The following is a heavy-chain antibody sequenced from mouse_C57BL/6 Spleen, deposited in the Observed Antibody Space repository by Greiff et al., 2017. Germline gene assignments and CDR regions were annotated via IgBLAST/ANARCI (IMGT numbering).Heavy chain of an antibody. D-gene: IGHD1-1*01. V-gene: IGHV3-6*01. Sequence: DVQLQESGPGLVKPSQSLSLTCSVTGYSITSGYYWNWIRQFPGNKLEWMGYISYDGSNNYNPSLKNRISITRDTSKNQFFLKLNSVTTEDTATYYCARDGSSFWYFDVWGTGTTVTVSS. CDR3: ARDGSSFWYFDV. CDR1: GYSITSGYY. J-gene: IGHJ1*03. CDR2: ISYDGSN.